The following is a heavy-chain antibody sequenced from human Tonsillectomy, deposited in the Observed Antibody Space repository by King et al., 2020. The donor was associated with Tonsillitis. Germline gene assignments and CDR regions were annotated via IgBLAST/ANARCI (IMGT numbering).Heavy chain of an antibody. V-gene: IGHV3-9*01. CDR1: GFTLDDYA. J-gene: IGHJ6*03. Sequence: VQLVESGGTLVQPGRSLRLSCVASGFTLDDYAMHWVRQAPGKGLEWVSGMSWNRGSIADADSVKGRFTISRDNARNSLYLQMNSLRVEDTALYYCAKDRGSGIRGFYMDVWGKGTTVTVSS. CDR2: MSWNRGSI. CDR3: AKDRGSGIRGFYMDV. D-gene: IGHD3-10*01.